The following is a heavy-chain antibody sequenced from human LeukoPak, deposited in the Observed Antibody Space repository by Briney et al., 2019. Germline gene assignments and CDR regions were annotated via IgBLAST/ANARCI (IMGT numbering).Heavy chain of an antibody. CDR3: AKAGSGYYYYYYMDV. V-gene: IGHV3-43D*03. J-gene: IGHJ6*03. CDR2: ISWDGGST. CDR1: GFTFDDYA. Sequence: PGGSLRLSCAASGFTFDDYAMHWVRQAPGKGLEWVSLISWDGGSTYYADSVKGRFTISRDNSKNSLYLQMNSLRAEDTALYYCAKAGSGYYYYYYMDVWGKGTTVTVSS. D-gene: IGHD3-10*01.